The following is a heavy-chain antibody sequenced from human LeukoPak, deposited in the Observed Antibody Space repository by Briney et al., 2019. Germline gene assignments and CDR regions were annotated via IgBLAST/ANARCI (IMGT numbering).Heavy chain of an antibody. D-gene: IGHD3-10*01. J-gene: IGHJ5*02. Sequence: PSETLSLTCSVSGASVSSPSFVGGWIRLPPGKGLEWIGTVFSNNPSLKSRVSISVDTSKNQFSLNLSSVTAADTAVYHCARHIYSYYGSGNYYGNWFDPWGQGTLVTVSS. CDR1: GASVSSPSFV. V-gene: IGHV4-39*01. CDR2: VFS. CDR3: ARHIYSYYGSGNYYGNWFDP.